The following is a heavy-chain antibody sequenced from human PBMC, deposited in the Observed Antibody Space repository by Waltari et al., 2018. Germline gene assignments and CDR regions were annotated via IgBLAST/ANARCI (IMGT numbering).Heavy chain of an antibody. CDR3: ARDRFSHSSSYFLSAFDM. D-gene: IGHD3-22*01. V-gene: IGHV4-59*11. Sequence: QVQLQESGPRLVQPSETLSITCTISGGSSGRHYWSWIRQSPGKGLEWIGYIFHSGTNDYNPSLRSRVTISVDTSKNQFSLKLIAVTAADTALYYWARDRFSHSSSYFLSAFDMWGQGTMVTVSS. CDR2: IFHSGTN. CDR1: GGSSGRHY. J-gene: IGHJ3*02.